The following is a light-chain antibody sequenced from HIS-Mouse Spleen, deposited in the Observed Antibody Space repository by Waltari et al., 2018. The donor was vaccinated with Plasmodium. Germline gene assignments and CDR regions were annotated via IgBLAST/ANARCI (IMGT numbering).Light chain of an antibody. CDR3: SSYTSSSTVV. J-gene: IGLJ2*01. V-gene: IGLV2-14*01. CDR2: EVS. Sequence: QSALTQPASGSGSPGQSITISCTGTSSDVGGCNYVPWYQQHPGKAPKLMIYEVSNRPSGVSNRFSGSKSGNTASLTISGLQAEDEADYYCSSYTSSSTVVFGGGTKLTVL. CDR1: SSDVGGCNY.